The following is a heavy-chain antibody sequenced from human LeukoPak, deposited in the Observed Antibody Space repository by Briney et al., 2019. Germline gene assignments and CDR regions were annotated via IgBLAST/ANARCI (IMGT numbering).Heavy chain of an antibody. Sequence: GGSLRLSCAASGFTFSGYSMNWVRQAPGKGLEWVSYISSSSSTIYYADSVKGRFTISRDNSKNTLYLQMNSLRAEDTAVYYCAREGYCSGGSCPTEYYFDYWGQGTLVTVSS. CDR3: AREGYCSGGSCPTEYYFDY. J-gene: IGHJ4*02. D-gene: IGHD2-15*01. CDR2: ISSSSSTI. V-gene: IGHV3-48*01. CDR1: GFTFSGYS.